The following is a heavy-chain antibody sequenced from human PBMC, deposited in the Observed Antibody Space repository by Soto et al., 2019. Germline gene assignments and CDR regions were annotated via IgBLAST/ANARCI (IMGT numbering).Heavy chain of an antibody. Sequence: PSATLSLTCTVSGGSISSSSYYWGWIRQPPGKGLEWIGSIYYSGSTYYNPSLKSRVSISVDMSTNHFSLKLSSVTAADTAVYYCARRRVATAWFDPWGQGALVTVSS. D-gene: IGHD5-12*01. V-gene: IGHV4-39*02. CDR1: GGSISSSSYY. CDR2: IYYSGST. CDR3: ARRRVATAWFDP. J-gene: IGHJ5*02.